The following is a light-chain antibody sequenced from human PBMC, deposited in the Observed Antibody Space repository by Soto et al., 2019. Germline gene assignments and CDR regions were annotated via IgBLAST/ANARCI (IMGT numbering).Light chain of an antibody. J-gene: IGKJ4*01. CDR3: QQYGSSPLT. CDR1: QSVSSSY. CDR2: GAS. Sequence: EIVLTQSPGTLSLSPGERATLSCRASQSVSSSYLAWYQQKPGQAPRLLIKGASSRATGIPDRFSGSGSGTDFTLTISRLEPEDFAVYYCQQYGSSPLTFGGGTKVEIK. V-gene: IGKV3-20*01.